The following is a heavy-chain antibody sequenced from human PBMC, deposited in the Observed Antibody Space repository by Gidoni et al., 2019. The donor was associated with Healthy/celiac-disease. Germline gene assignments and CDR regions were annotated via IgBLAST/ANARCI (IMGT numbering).Heavy chain of an antibody. V-gene: IGHV3-9*01. J-gene: IGHJ2*01. Sequence: EVQLVESGGGLVQPGRSLRLSCAASGFTFDDYAMPWVRQAPGKGLEWVSGISWNSGSIGYADSVKGRFTISRDNAKNSLYLQMNSLRAEDTALYYCAKIAARHWYFDLWGRGTLVTVSS. D-gene: IGHD6-6*01. CDR2: ISWNSGSI. CDR3: AKIAARHWYFDL. CDR1: GFTFDDYA.